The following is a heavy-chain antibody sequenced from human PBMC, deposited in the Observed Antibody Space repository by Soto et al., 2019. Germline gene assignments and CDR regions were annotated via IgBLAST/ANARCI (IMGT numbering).Heavy chain of an antibody. V-gene: IGHV4-61*01. J-gene: IGHJ4*02. Sequence: ASETLSLTCTVSGGSVSSGSYYWSWIRQPPGKGLEWIGYIYYSGSTNYNPSLKSRVTISVDTSKNQFSLKLSSVTAADTAVYYCARDRGSRYWGQGTLVTVSS. CDR3: ARDRGSRY. D-gene: IGHD2-15*01. CDR1: GGSVSSGSYY. CDR2: IYYSGST.